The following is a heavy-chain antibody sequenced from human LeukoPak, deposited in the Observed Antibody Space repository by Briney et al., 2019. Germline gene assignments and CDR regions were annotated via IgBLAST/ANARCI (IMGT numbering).Heavy chain of an antibody. CDR3: ARERGSSTSPLQSNNWLDP. CDR1: GGSISSSSYY. CDR2: IYYSGST. J-gene: IGHJ5*02. V-gene: IGHV4-39*07. Sequence: SETLSLTCTVSGGSISSSSYYWGWIRQPPGKGLEWIRSIYYSGSTYYNPSLKSRVTISVDTSKNQFSLKLSSVTAADTAVYYCARERGSSTSPLQSNNWLDPWGQGTLVTVSS. D-gene: IGHD2-2*01.